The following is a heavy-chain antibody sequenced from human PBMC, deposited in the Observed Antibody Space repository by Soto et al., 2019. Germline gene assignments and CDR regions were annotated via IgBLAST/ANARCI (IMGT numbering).Heavy chain of an antibody. J-gene: IGHJ6*02. CDR2: ISRSSTVI. Sequence: EVQLVESGGGLVQPGGSLRLSCAASGFTFSLYSMSWVRQAPGKGLEWVSYISRSSTVIHYADSVKGRFTISRDDATNSMHLQMNSLRDGDTAVYYWARAVTWGLDVWGQGTTVSISS. V-gene: IGHV3-48*02. CDR3: ARAVTWGLDV. D-gene: IGHD3-10*01. CDR1: GFTFSLYS.